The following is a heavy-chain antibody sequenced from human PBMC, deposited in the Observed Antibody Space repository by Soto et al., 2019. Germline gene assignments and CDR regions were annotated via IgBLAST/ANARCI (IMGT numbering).Heavy chain of an antibody. CDR1: GGSFSGYY. V-gene: IGHV4-34*01. J-gene: IGHJ3*02. D-gene: IGHD3-22*01. CDR3: ARDYYDSSGYYKDDAFDI. CDR2: INHSGST. Sequence: SETLSLTCAVYGGSFSGYYWSWIRQPPGKGLEWIGEINHSGSTNYNPSLKSRVTISVDTSKNQFSLKLSSVTAADTAVYYCARDYYDSSGYYKDDAFDIWGQGTMVTVSS.